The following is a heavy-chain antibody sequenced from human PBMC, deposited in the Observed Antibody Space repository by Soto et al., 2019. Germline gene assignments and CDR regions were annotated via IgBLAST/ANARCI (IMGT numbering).Heavy chain of an antibody. CDR1: GFTFSSYS. Sequence: GGSLRLSCAASGFTFSSYSMNWVRQAPGKGLEWVSYISSSSSTIYYADSVKGRFTISRDNAKNSLYLQMNSLRDEDTAVYYCARGNSGYAPLRMDVWGQGTTVTVSS. J-gene: IGHJ6*02. D-gene: IGHD5-12*01. CDR2: ISSSSSTI. CDR3: ARGNSGYAPLRMDV. V-gene: IGHV3-48*02.